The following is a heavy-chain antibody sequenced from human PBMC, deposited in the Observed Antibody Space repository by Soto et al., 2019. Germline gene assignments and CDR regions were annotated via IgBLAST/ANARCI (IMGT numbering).Heavy chain of an antibody. V-gene: IGHV1-18*01. CDR2: ISAYNGNT. J-gene: IGHJ5*02. D-gene: IGHD3-16*02. CDR1: GYTFTSYG. Sequence: GASVKVSCKASGYTFTSYGISWVRQAPGQGLEWMGWISAYNGNTNYAQKLQGRVTMTTDTSTSTAYMELRSLRSDDTAVDYCARAHDYVWGSYRPPDRWFDPWGQGTLVTVSS. CDR3: ARAHDYVWGSYRPPDRWFDP.